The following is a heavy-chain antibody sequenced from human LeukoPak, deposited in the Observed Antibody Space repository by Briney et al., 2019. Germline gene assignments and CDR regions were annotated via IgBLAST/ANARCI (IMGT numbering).Heavy chain of an antibody. CDR3: AKDPNRYDSSIYYCAY. Sequence: GGSLRLSCAASGFTLNNYGMHWVRQSPGKELEWVAFIRYDGSNTYYADSVKGRFTISRDNSKNTLYLHMNRLRAEDTAVYYCAKDPNRYDSSIYYCAYWGQGTLVTVSS. D-gene: IGHD3-22*01. V-gene: IGHV3-30*02. CDR1: GFTLNNYG. J-gene: IGHJ4*02. CDR2: IRYDGSNT.